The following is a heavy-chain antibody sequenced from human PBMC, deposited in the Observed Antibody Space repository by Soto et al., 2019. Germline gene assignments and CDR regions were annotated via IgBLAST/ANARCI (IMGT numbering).Heavy chain of an antibody. CDR3: ASELFGRSVWFDP. D-gene: IGHD3-10*01. J-gene: IGHJ5*02. V-gene: IGHV4-59*01. Sequence: ASETLSLTCTVSGGSISSYYWSWIRQPPGKGLEWIGYIYYSGSTNYNPSLKSRVTISVDTSKNQFSLKLSSVTAADTAVYYCASELFGRSVWFDPWGQVHLVTVSS. CDR2: IYYSGST. CDR1: GGSISSYY.